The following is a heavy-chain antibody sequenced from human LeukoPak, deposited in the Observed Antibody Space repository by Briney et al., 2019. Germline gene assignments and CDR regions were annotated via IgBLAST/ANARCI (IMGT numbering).Heavy chain of an antibody. CDR1: GGSISSSSYY. V-gene: IGHV4-39*01. D-gene: IGHD1-26*01. Sequence: SETLSLTCTVSGGSISSSSYYWGWIRQPPGKGLEWIGSIYYSGSTYYNPSLKSRVTISVDTSKNQFFLKLSSVTAADTAVYYCASLSGEGVDFWGQGTLVNVSS. CDR2: IYYSGST. CDR3: ASLSGEGVDF. J-gene: IGHJ4*02.